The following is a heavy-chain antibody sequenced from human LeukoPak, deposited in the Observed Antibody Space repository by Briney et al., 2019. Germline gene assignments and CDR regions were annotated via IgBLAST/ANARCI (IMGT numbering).Heavy chain of an antibody. J-gene: IGHJ4*02. D-gene: IGHD3-22*01. CDR1: GFTFSDHY. V-gene: IGHV3-23*01. Sequence: QTGGSLRLSCAASGFTFSDHYMDWVRQAPGKGLEWVSAISGSGGSTYYADSVKGRFTISRDNSKNTLYLQMNSLRAEDTAVYYCAKDLGYYDSSGYYWDYFDYWGQGTLVTVSS. CDR3: AKDLGYYDSSGYYWDYFDY. CDR2: ISGSGGST.